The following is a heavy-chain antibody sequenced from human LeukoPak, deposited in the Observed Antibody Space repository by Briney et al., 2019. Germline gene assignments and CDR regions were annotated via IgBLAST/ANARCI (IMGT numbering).Heavy chain of an antibody. J-gene: IGHJ6*02. CDR2: INHSGST. V-gene: IGHV4-39*07. D-gene: IGHD6-13*01. CDR1: GGSISSGGYY. CDR3: ARGGYSSSWFQLGDYYYGMDV. Sequence: SETLSLTCTVSGGSISSGGYYWSWIRQPPGKGLEWIGEINHSGSTNYNPSLKSRVTISVDTSKNQFSLKLSSVTAADTAVYYCARGGYSSSWFQLGDYYYGMDVWGQGTTVTVSS.